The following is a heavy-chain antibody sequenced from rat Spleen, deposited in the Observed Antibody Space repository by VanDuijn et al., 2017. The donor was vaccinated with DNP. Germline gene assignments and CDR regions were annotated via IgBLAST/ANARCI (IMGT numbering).Heavy chain of an antibody. Sequence: EVQLVESGGGLVQPGRSLKLSCAASGFTFSDYAMAWVRQSPKKGLEWVATIIYDGSSTYYRDSVKGRFTISRDNAENTVYLQMNSLRSEDTATYFCASWSPIAPISTSNYWGQGVMVTVSS. D-gene: IGHD1-2*01. CDR2: IIYDGSST. V-gene: IGHV5-7*01. CDR1: GFTFSDYA. CDR3: ASWSPIAPISTSNY. J-gene: IGHJ2*01.